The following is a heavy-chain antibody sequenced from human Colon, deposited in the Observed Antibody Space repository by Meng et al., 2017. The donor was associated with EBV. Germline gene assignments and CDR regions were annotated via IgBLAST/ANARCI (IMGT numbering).Heavy chain of an antibody. CDR1: GDSVATGRYY. D-gene: IGHD3-10*01. Sequence: QVKLQEPGPGLVKPSGTLSLTCTVSGDSVATGRYYWSWIRQPPGKGLEWIAYIYYIGGTNYNPSLKSRLTISLDTSKNQFSLSLRSVTAADTAVYYCARVSGRSFDPWGQGTLVTVSS. J-gene: IGHJ5*02. V-gene: IGHV4-61*01. CDR2: IYYIGGT. CDR3: ARVSGRSFDP.